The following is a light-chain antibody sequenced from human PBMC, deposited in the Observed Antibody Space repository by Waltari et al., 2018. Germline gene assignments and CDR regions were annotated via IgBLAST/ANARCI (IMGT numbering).Light chain of an antibody. Sequence: DIQLTQSTSTLSASVGERVTLTCRASQGIGRWLAWYQQKPGKTPDLLIYKASILERGVPSRFSGSGSGTEFTLTITGLQPLDVATYYCQEYDSHWSFGQGTKVEIK. CDR2: KAS. V-gene: IGKV1-5*03. J-gene: IGKJ1*01. CDR1: QGIGRW. CDR3: QEYDSHWS.